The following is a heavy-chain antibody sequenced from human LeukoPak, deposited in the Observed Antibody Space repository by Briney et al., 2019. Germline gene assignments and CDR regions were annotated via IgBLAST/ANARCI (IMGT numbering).Heavy chain of an antibody. CDR1: GGTFSSYA. J-gene: IGHJ4*02. CDR2: IIPILGIA. Sequence: LRASVKVSCKASGGTFSSYAISWVRQAPGQGLEWMGRIIPILGIANYAQKFQGRVTITADKSTSTAYMELSSLRSEDTAVYYCAKDRSGRETDYFDYWGQGTLVTVSS. V-gene: IGHV1-69*04. D-gene: IGHD6-19*01. CDR3: AKDRSGRETDYFDY.